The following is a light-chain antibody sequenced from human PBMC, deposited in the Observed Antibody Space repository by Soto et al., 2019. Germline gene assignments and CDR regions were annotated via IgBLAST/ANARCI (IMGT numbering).Light chain of an antibody. Sequence: DLQMTQSPSTLSASVGDRVIITCRASQSISSWLAWYQQKPGKAPNLLIYKASSLEGGVPSRFSGSGSGTEFTLTISSLQPDDFATYYCQQYNSSPYTFGQGTKLEIK. J-gene: IGKJ2*01. V-gene: IGKV1-5*03. CDR2: KAS. CDR3: QQYNSSPYT. CDR1: QSISSW.